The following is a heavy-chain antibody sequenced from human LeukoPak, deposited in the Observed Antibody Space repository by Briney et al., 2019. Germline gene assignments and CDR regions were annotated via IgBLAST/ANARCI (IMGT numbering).Heavy chain of an antibody. J-gene: IGHJ4*02. D-gene: IGHD3-10*01. CDR2: IIPIFGTA. Sequence: GASVKVSCKASGGTFSSYAISWVRQAPGQGLEWMGGIIPIFGTANYAQKFQGRVTINADKSTSTAYMELSSLRSEDTAVYYCARDRGRGSGSYYNDGATYFDYWGQGTLVTVSS. CDR1: GGTFSSYA. V-gene: IGHV1-69*06. CDR3: ARDRGRGSGSYYNDGATYFDY.